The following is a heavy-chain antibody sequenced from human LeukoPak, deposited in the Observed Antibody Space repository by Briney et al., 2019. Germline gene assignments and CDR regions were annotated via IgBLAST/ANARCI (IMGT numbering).Heavy chain of an antibody. CDR3: ARDASAAAWDY. CDR2: IKQDGSEK. J-gene: IGHJ4*02. V-gene: IGHV3-7*03. Sequence: QPGGSLRLSCAASGFTFSSYWMSWVRQAPGKGLEWVANIKQDGSEKYYVDSVKGRFTISRDNAKNSLYLQMNSLRSDDTAVYYCARDASAAAWDYWGQGTLVTVSS. CDR1: GFTFSSYW. D-gene: IGHD6-13*01.